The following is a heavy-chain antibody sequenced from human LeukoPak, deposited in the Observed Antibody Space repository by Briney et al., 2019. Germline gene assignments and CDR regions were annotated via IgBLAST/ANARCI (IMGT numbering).Heavy chain of an antibody. J-gene: IGHJ3*02. V-gene: IGHV1-18*01. CDR3: ARDSARGYSHGYNAFDI. Sequence: ASVKVSCKASGYNFRNYGIGWVRQAPRQGLEWMGWITAGNGNTNYAQKVQGRVTMTTDTSTSTAYMELRSLRSDDTAVYFCARDSARGYSHGYNAFDIWGQGTMVTVSS. CDR1: GYNFRNYG. CDR2: ITAGNGNT. D-gene: IGHD5-18*01.